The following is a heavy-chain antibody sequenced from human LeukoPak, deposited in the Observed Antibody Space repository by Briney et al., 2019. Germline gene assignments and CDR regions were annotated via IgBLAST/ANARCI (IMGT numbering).Heavy chain of an antibody. D-gene: IGHD3-22*01. Sequence: FLRLSCAASGFTFDDYAMHWVRQVPGKGLEWVSSISWNGGSVAYADSVKGRFTISRDNAKNSLYLQMNSLITEDRALYYCAKDTYYDSSGYYDYWGQGTLLTVSS. CDR3: AKDTYYDSSGYYDY. J-gene: IGHJ4*02. CDR2: ISWNGGSV. V-gene: IGHV3-9*01. CDR1: GFTFDDYA.